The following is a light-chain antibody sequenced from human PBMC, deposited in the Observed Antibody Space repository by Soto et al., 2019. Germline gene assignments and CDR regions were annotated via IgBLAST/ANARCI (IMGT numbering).Light chain of an antibody. V-gene: IGLV2-14*01. Sequence: QSVLTQPASVSGSPGQSITISCTGTSSDVGAYNYVSWYQQHPGKAPKLLIFEVSSRPSGVSNRFSGSKSGSTASLTISGLQAADEADYYCSSYAESETLYVFGTGTKVTV. J-gene: IGLJ1*01. CDR1: SSDVGAYNY. CDR3: SSYAESETLYV. CDR2: EVS.